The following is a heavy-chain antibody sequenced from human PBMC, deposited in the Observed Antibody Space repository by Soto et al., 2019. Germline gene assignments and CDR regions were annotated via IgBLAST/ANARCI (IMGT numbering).Heavy chain of an antibody. J-gene: IGHJ3*02. V-gene: IGHV1-18*01. CDR3: AGDGVGYCSGGSCYSELINDAFDI. CDR1: GYTFTSYG. D-gene: IGHD2-15*01. Sequence: ASVKVSCKASGYTFTSYGISWVRQAPGQGLEWMGWISAYNGNTNYAQKLQGRVTMTTDTSTSTAYMELRSLRSDDTAMYYCAGDGVGYCSGGSCYSELINDAFDIWGQGTMVTVSS. CDR2: ISAYNGNT.